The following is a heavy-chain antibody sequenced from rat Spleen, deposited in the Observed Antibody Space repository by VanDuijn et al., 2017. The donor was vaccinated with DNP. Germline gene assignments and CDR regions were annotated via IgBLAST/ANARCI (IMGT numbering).Heavy chain of an antibody. D-gene: IGHD1-5*01. Sequence: EVQLVESGGGLVQPGRSLTLSCAASGLTFNDYNMAWVRQAPGKGLEWVASITNTGGSTYYPDSVKGRFTISRDNAKSTLYLQMNSLRSEDTATYYCASRGTTGYWGQGVMVTVSS. V-gene: IGHV5S23*01. CDR2: ITNTGGST. CDR3: ASRGTTGY. CDR1: GLTFNDYN. J-gene: IGHJ2*01.